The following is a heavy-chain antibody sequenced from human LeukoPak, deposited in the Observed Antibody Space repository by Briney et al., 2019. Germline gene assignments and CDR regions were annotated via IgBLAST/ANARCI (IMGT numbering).Heavy chain of an antibody. CDR3: ARRRNWNDVLDS. CDR1: GGSFSGFS. CDR2: INHGGDT. V-gene: IGHV4-34*01. J-gene: IGHJ4*02. D-gene: IGHD1-1*01. Sequence: LETLSLTCAVYGGSFSGFSWSWIRQSPGKGLEWIGQINHGGDTNCNPSLKSRVTISVDTSKNQFSLKLSSVTAADTAVYYCARRRNWNDVLDSWGQGTLVTVSS.